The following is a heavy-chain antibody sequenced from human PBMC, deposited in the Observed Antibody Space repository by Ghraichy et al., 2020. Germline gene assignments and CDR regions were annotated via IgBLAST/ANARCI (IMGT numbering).Heavy chain of an antibody. CDR3: ARLPGGSVYYFDF. CDR1: GGSLTDYY. D-gene: IGHD1-26*01. V-gene: IGHV4-59*08. J-gene: IGHJ4*02. Sequence: SQTLSLTCTVSGGSLTDYYWIWIRQPPGKGLEWIAYISHSGYTLYNTSLKSRVTIAVDTSKNQFSLKLSSVTAADTAVYYCARLPGGSVYYFDFWGQGALVTVSS. CDR2: ISHSGYT.